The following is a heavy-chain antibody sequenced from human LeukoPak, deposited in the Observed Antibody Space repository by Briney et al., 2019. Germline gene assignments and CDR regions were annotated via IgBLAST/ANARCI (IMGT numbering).Heavy chain of an antibody. D-gene: IGHD6-19*01. V-gene: IGHV3-48*03. Sequence: PGGSLSLSCAVSGFPFSVYEMHWVRQAPGKGLEWDSYIGSSGAIRHYADSVKGRFSISRDNADNSLFLQMNSLRVEDTGIYYCALLAVASDFYLWGREARVSVSS. CDR3: ALLAVASDFYL. J-gene: IGHJ4*02. CDR1: GFPFSVYE. CDR2: IGSSGAIR.